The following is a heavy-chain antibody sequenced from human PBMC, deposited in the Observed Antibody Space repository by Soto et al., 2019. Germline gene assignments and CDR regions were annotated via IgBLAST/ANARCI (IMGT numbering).Heavy chain of an antibody. CDR1: GFTFSSYG. CDR3: AKDLIATIAAAGMRYHYGMDV. D-gene: IGHD6-13*01. Sequence: PRGSLLLSCAASGFTFSSYGMHWVRQAPGKGLEWVAVISYDGSNKYYADSVKGQFTISRDNSKNTLYLQMNSLRAEDTAVYYCAKDLIATIAAAGMRYHYGMDVWGQGTPVTVSS. J-gene: IGHJ6*02. CDR2: ISYDGSNK. V-gene: IGHV3-30*18.